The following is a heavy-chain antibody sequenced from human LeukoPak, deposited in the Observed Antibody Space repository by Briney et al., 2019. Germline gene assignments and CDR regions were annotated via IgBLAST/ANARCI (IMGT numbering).Heavy chain of an antibody. V-gene: IGHV1-69*05. J-gene: IGHJ4*02. D-gene: IGHD3-22*01. Sequence: GASVKVSCKASGGTFSSYAISWVRQAPGQGLEWMGGIIPIFGTANYAQKFQGRVTITTDESTSTAYMELSSLRSEDTAVYYCASFDSSGPYFDYWGREPWSPSPQ. CDR3: ASFDSSGPYFDY. CDR2: IIPIFGTA. CDR1: GGTFSSYA.